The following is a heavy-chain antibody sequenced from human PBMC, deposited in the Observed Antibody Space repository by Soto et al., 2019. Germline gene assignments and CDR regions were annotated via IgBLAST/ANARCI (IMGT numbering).Heavy chain of an antibody. Sequence: QVQLVQSGAEVKKPGSSVKVSCKASGGTFSNYALDWVRQAPGQGLEWMGGIIPIFGTVRHAQNSQGRVTITADESTATAYMELSSLRYEDTAMYYCATGGERDYYDQSGWRWGQGTLVTVSS. J-gene: IGHJ1*01. V-gene: IGHV1-69*12. CDR2: IIPIFGTV. D-gene: IGHD3-22*01. CDR3: ATGGERDYYDQSGWR. CDR1: GGTFSNYA.